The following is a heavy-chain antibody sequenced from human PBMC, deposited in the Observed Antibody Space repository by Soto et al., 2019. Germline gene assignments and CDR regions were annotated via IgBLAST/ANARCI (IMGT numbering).Heavy chain of an antibody. CDR2: LIPVFGSP. Sequence: QVQLVQSGAEVKKPGSSVTVSCKTSGGTFSKDAINWVRQAPGQGLEWMGLLIPVFGSPIYAQKFQGRIRITADESTSTGFMELSSLRSADTAVYYCTSVLGYTFEPGNTRYSAMDVWGQGTTVSVSS. J-gene: IGHJ6*02. D-gene: IGHD1-7*01. V-gene: IGHV1-69*01. CDR3: TSVLGYTFEPGNTRYSAMDV. CDR1: GGTFSKDA.